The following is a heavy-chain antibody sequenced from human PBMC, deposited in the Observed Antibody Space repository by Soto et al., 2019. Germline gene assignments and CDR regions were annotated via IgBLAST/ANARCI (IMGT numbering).Heavy chain of an antibody. CDR2: IWYDGSNK. D-gene: IGHD2-15*01. J-gene: IGHJ3*02. V-gene: IGHV3-33*01. Sequence: QVQLVESGGGVVQPGRSLRLSCAASGFTFSSYGMHWVRQAPGKGLEWVAVIWYDGSNKYYADSVKGRFTISRDNSKNTLYLQMNSLRAEDTAVYYCARPRWEYCSGGSCYSKERDDAFDIWGQGTMVTVSS. CDR3: ARPRWEYCSGGSCYSKERDDAFDI. CDR1: GFTFSSYG.